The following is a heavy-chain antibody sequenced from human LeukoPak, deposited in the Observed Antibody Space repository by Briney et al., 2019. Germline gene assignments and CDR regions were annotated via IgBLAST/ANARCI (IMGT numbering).Heavy chain of an antibody. Sequence: PSETLSLTCTVSGGSISSYYWSWIRQPPGKGLEWIGYIYYTGTTNYNPSLKSRVSISVDTSKNQFSLKLSSVTAADAAVYYCARDVADPPDYYYYYMDVWSKGTTVTVSS. CDR1: GGSISSYY. J-gene: IGHJ6*03. CDR2: IYYTGTT. CDR3: ARDVADPPDYYYYYMDV. V-gene: IGHV4-59*12.